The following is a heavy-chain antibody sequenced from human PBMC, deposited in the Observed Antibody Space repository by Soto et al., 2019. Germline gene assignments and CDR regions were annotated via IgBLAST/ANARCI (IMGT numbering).Heavy chain of an antibody. V-gene: IGHV3-73*01. J-gene: IGHJ3*02. Sequence: EVQLVESGGGLVQPGGSLILSCAASGFTFSGSAMHWVRQASGKGLEWVGRIRSKAYSYATAYAASVNGRFTLSRDDSKNTAYLQMNSLKSEDTAVYYCSRSSKTGDDAFDIWDQGTMVTVSS. D-gene: IGHD7-27*01. CDR3: SRSSKTGDDAFDI. CDR1: GFTFSGSA. CDR2: IRSKAYSYAT.